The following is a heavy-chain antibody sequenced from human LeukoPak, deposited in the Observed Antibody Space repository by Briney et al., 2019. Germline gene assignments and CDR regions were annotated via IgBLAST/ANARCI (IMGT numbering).Heavy chain of an antibody. CDR2: IYYSGST. CDR1: GGSISSYY. CDR3: ASPGPYYSETSGYLVF. V-gene: IGHV4-59*01. Sequence: SETLSLTCTVSGGSISSYYWSWIRQPPGKGLEWFGDIYYSGSTNYNPSLKSRVTISVDTSKNQFSPKLSSVTAADTAVYYCASPGPYYSETSGYLVFWGQGILVTVSS. D-gene: IGHD3-22*01. J-gene: IGHJ4*02.